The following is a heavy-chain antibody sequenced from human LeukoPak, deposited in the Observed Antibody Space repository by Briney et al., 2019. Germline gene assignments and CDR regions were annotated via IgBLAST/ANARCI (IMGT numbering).Heavy chain of an antibody. D-gene: IGHD3-9*01. Sequence: GGSLRLSCATSGFTFSNYAMSWVRQAPGKGLEWVSAITGSGTSTYYADSLKGRFAISRDNSKNTVFLQMNSLRHEDTAIYYCVIWGDYDVLTGYYVPDYWGQGTLVTVSS. CDR2: ITGSGTST. CDR3: VIWGDYDVLTGYYVPDY. V-gene: IGHV3-23*01. J-gene: IGHJ4*02. CDR1: GFTFSNYA.